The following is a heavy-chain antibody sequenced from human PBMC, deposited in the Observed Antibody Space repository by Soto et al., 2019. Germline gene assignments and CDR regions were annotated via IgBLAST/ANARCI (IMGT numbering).Heavy chain of an antibody. CDR3: ARCYPGKAFDI. CDR1: EFTVSSNY. J-gene: IGHJ3*02. Sequence: LRLLNAAWEFTVSSNYVSWGRQAPGKGLEWVSVIYSGGSTYYADSVKGRFTISRDNSKNTLYLQMNSLRAEDTAVYYCARCYPGKAFDIWGQGTMVTVSS. D-gene: IGHD3-16*02. CDR2: IYSGGST. V-gene: IGHV3-53*01.